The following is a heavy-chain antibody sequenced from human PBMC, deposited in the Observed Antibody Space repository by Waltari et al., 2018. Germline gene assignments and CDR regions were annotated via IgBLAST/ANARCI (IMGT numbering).Heavy chain of an antibody. CDR1: GFTFSRSG. D-gene: IGHD4-4*01. J-gene: IGHJ4*02. Sequence: QVQLVESGGGVVQPGGSLRLSCAASGFTFSRSGMHWVRRAPGKGLEWVAFIRYDGSNKYYADSVKGRFTISRDNSKNTLYLQMNSLRAEDTAVYYCAKDAVMTTVTYFDYWGQGTLVTVSS. V-gene: IGHV3-30*02. CDR3: AKDAVMTTVTYFDY. CDR2: IRYDGSNK.